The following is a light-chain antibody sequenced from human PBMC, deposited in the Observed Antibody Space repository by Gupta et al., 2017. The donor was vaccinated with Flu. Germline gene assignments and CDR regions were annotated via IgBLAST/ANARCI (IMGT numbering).Light chain of an antibody. J-gene: IGKJ5*01. Sequence: DIQMTQSPPSVSASVGDRVTITCRASQYVSGSLAWYQQKPGKAPKLLMYAAYSLERGVPSRFSGAGSGTDFTLTIHSLQPEDFATYYCQQADSFPITFGQGTRLETK. CDR2: AAY. V-gene: IGKV1-12*01. CDR3: QQADSFPIT. CDR1: QYVSGS.